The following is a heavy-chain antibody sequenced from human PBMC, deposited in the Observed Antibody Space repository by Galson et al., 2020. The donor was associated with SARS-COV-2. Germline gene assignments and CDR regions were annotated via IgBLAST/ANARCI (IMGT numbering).Heavy chain of an antibody. D-gene: IGHD7-27*01. Sequence: GGSLRLSCAASGFTFSSYGLHWVRQAPGKGLEWVAVIWYDGSNKYYADSVKGRFTISRDNSKNTLYLQMNSLRAEDTAVYYCAKQRGSSLLGSPFDYWGQGTLVTVSS. CDR1: GFTFSSYG. CDR2: IWYDGSNK. V-gene: IGHV3-33*06. J-gene: IGHJ4*02. CDR3: AKQRGSSLLGSPFDY.